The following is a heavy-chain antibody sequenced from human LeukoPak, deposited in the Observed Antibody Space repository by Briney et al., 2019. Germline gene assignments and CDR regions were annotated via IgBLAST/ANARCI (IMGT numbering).Heavy chain of an antibody. D-gene: IGHD3-22*01. CDR1: GGTFSSYA. V-gene: IGHV1-69*13. CDR2: IIPIFGTA. Sequence: GASVKVSCKASGGTFSSYAISWVRQAPGQGLEWMGGIIPIFGTANYAQKFQGRVTITADESTSTAYMELSSLRSEDTAVYYCAGNYDSSGYHGDWGQGTLVTVSS. J-gene: IGHJ4*02. CDR3: AGNYDSSGYHGD.